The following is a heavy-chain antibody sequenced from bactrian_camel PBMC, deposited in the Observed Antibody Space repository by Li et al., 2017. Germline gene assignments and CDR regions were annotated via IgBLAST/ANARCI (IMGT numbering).Heavy chain of an antibody. CDR1: GYTYSGHC. J-gene: IGHJ6*01. V-gene: IGHV3S53*01. CDR2: MDSDGTT. Sequence: VQLVESGGGSVQAGGSLRLSCAFSGYTYSGHCMGWFRQAPGQEREWVAGMDSDGTTSYTDSVKDRFTLSVDNAKNTVYLQMNRLQPEDTAMYYCAADPRLWVGYSGIPSASDFAYWGQGTQVTVS. D-gene: IGHD5*01. CDR3: AADPRLWVGYSGIPSASDFAY.